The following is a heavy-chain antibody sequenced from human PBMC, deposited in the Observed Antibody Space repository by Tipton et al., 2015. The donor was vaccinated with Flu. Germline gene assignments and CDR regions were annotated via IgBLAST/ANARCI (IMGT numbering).Heavy chain of an antibody. CDR1: GFTFSSYA. D-gene: IGHD3-3*01. CDR2: ISYDGSNK. J-gene: IGHJ4*02. CDR3: ARAFTLRFLEWLPLGY. V-gene: IGHV3-30*01. Sequence: SLRLSCAASGFTFSSYAMHWVRQAPGKGLEWVAVISYDGSNKYYADSVKGRFTISRDNSKNTLYLQMNSLRAEDTAVYYCARAFTLRFLEWLPLGYWGQGTLVTVSS.